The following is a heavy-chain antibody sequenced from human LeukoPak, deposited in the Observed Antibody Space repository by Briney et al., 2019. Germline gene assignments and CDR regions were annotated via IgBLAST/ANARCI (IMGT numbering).Heavy chain of an antibody. J-gene: IGHJ4*02. CDR1: GYTFTSYG. CDR3: ARDRYYYDSSGYYPEYYFDY. Sequence: ASVKVSCKASGYTFTSYGISWVRQAPGQGLEWMGWISAYNGNTNYAQKLQGRVTMTTDTSTSKAYMELRSLRSDDTAVYYCARDRYYYDSSGYYPEYYFDYWGQGTLVTVSS. CDR2: ISAYNGNT. D-gene: IGHD3-22*01. V-gene: IGHV1-18*01.